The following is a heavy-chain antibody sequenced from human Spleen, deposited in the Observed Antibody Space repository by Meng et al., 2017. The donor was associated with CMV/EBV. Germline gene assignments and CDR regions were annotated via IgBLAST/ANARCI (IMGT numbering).Heavy chain of an antibody. D-gene: IGHD2-2*01. CDR2: ISSSSTTI. V-gene: IGHV3-48*03. CDR1: GFTFSSYE. J-gene: IGHJ6*02. CDR3: ARVSGYCSTNICQWVGGEGHYYYGMDV. Sequence: GESLKISCAASGFTFSSYEMNWVRQAPGKGLQWLSYISSSSTTIFYADSVKGRFTITRDNAKNSLYLQMNSLRAEDTAVYYCARVSGYCSTNICQWVGGEGHYYYGMDVWGQGTTVTVSS.